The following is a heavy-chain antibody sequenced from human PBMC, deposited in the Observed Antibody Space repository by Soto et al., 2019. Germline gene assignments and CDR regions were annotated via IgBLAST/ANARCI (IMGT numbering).Heavy chain of an antibody. CDR1: GFSVSDYH. Sequence: GGSLRLSCAASGFSVSDYHMSWIRQAPGKGLEWVAYISTGGNNIYDVDSVKGRFTVTRENAKNSLYLQMNSLRAEDTALYYCARDFWSGPVDYWGQGTLVTVSS. J-gene: IGHJ4*02. V-gene: IGHV3-11*01. D-gene: IGHD3-3*01. CDR3: ARDFWSGPVDY. CDR2: ISTGGNNI.